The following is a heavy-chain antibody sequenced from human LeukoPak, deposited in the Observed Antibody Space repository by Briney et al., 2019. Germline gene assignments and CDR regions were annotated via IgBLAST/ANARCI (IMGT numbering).Heavy chain of an antibody. CDR3: ARDHVITFGGVIAYPYYYYGMDV. D-gene: IGHD3-16*02. J-gene: IGHJ6*02. Sequence: GGSLRLSCGVSGFTFSSFWMSWVRQPPGKGLEWVAKINQAGSEKCHMDSVKGRFTISRDNAKNSLYLQMNSLRAEDTAVYYCARDHVITFGGVIAYPYYYYGMDVWGQGTTVTVSS. CDR1: GFTFSSFW. V-gene: IGHV3-7*03. CDR2: INQAGSEK.